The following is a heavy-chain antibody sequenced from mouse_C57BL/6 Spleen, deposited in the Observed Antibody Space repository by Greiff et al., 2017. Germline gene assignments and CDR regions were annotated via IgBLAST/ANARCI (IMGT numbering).Heavy chain of an antibody. CDR2: IYPGDGDT. CDR3: ARSSYYSNPAFLDV. Sequence: VQLQQSGAELVKPGASVKISCKASGYAFSSYWMNWVKQRPGKGLEWIGQIYPGDGDTNYNGKFKGKATLTADKSSSTAYMELSSLTSEDSAVYFCARSSYYSNPAFLDVWGTGTPVTVSS. CDR1: GYAFSSYW. D-gene: IGHD2-5*01. V-gene: IGHV1-80*01. J-gene: IGHJ1*03.